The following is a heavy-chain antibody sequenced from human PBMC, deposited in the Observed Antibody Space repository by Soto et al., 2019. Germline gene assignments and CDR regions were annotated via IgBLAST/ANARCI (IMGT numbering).Heavy chain of an antibody. CDR3: ARGYQPLDV. CDR2: INAGNGNT. D-gene: IGHD2-2*01. Sequence: EASVKVTCKDSGYTLTSYARQWVRQAPGQRLEWMGWINAGNGNTKYSQKFQGRVTITRDTSASTAYVELSSLRSEDTAVYYCARGYQPLDVWGQGTTVTVSS. V-gene: IGHV1-3*01. CDR1: GYTLTSYA. J-gene: IGHJ6*02.